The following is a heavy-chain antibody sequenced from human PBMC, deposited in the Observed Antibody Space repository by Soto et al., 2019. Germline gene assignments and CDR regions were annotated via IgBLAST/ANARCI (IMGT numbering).Heavy chain of an antibody. V-gene: IGHV1-69*01. CDR1: GGGIGSSA. J-gene: IGHJ4*02. CDR3: ARAALDSHFDY. CDR2: IISIFGTA. D-gene: IGHD2-21*01. Sequence: GGGIGSSASSWVLHAPGQGLEWMVGIISIFGTANYAQKFQGRVTITADESTSTSYMELSSLRSEDTSVYYCARAALDSHFDYWGQGTLVTVSS.